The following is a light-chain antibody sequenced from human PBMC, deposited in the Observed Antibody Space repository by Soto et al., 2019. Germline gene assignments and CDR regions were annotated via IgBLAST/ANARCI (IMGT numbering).Light chain of an antibody. J-gene: IGKJ2*01. V-gene: IGKV2-24*01. Sequence: VVMTQTPLSSPVTLGQPASISCKSSQSLLHSDGNTYLNWLHQRPGQPPRLLIYKVSNRFSGVPDRFSGSGAGTDFTLKISRVEAEDVGIYYCMQATHYQPYLFGQGTQLEIK. CDR3: MQATHYQPYL. CDR2: KVS. CDR1: QSLLHSDGNTY.